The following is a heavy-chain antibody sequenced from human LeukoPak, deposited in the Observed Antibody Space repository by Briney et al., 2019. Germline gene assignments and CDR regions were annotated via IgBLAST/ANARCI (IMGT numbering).Heavy chain of an antibody. CDR1: GFSFSSHG. CDR2: IRAHGKDE. J-gene: IGHJ4*02. D-gene: IGHD1-1*01. V-gene: IGHV3-30*02. CDR3: VKDWNGGFGY. Sequence: PGGSLRLSCAASGFSFSSHGMHWVRQAPGKGLEWVSYIRAHGKDEYYLDSVKGRFVISRDNSKDTVDLEMHSLRVEDTALYYCVKDWNGGFGYWGQGILVTVSS.